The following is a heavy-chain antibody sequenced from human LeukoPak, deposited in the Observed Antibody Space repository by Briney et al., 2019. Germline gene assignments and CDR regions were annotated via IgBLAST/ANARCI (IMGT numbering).Heavy chain of an antibody. CDR1: GFTVSSNY. V-gene: IGHV3-66*01. J-gene: IGHJ1*01. Sequence: GGSLRLSCAASGFTVSSNYMSWVRQAPGKGLEWVSVIYSGGSTYYADSVKGRFTISRDNSKNTLYPQMNSLRAEDTAVYYCARVEDYYDSSGYYYQYFQHWGQGTLVTVSS. CDR3: ARVEDYYDSSGYYYQYFQH. CDR2: IYSGGST. D-gene: IGHD3-22*01.